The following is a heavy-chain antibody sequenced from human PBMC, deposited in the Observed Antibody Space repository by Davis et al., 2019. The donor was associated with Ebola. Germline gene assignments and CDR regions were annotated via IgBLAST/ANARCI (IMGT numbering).Heavy chain of an antibody. Sequence: GGSLRLSCAASGYTFTSYYMHWVRQAPGQGLEWMGIINPSGGSTSYAQKFQGRVTMTTDTSTSTAYMELRSLRSDDTAVYYCASQDYWGQGTLVTVSS. CDR2: INPSGGST. CDR3: ASQDY. V-gene: IGHV1-46*01. J-gene: IGHJ4*02. CDR1: GYTFTSYY.